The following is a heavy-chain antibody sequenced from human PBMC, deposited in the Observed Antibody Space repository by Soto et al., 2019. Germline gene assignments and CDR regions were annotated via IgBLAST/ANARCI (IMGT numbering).Heavy chain of an antibody. J-gene: IGHJ6*02. CDR3: AREAVAAAGTFEYGMDV. Sequence: ASVKVSCKASGYTFTGYYMHWVRQAPGQGFEWMGWINPNSGGTNYAQKFQGWVTMTRDTSISTAYMELSRLRSDDTAVYYCAREAVAAAGTFEYGMDVWGQGTTVTVSS. CDR2: INPNSGGT. V-gene: IGHV1-2*04. D-gene: IGHD6-13*01. CDR1: GYTFTGYY.